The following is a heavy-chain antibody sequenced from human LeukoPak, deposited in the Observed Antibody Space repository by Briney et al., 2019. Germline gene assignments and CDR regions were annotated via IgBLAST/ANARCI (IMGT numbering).Heavy chain of an antibody. V-gene: IGHV1-18*01. J-gene: IGHJ4*02. Sequence: ASVKVSCKASGYTFTSYGITWVRQAPGQGLEWMGWISAYNSNTNYAHILQGRVTMTTDTSTSTAYMELRSLRSDDTAVYYCARDYYYDSSGYYGVGDYWGQGTLATVSS. D-gene: IGHD3-22*01. CDR3: ARDYYYDSSGYYGVGDY. CDR1: GYTFTSYG. CDR2: ISAYNSNT.